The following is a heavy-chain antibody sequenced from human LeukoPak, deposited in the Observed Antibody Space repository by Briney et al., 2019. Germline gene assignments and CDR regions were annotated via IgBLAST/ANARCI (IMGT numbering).Heavy chain of an antibody. J-gene: IGHJ4*02. CDR1: GGTFSSYA. CDR2: IIPILGTA. V-gene: IGHV1-69*01. D-gene: IGHD3-10*01. Sequence: SVKVSCKASGGTFSSYAISWVRQAPGQGLEWVGGIIPILGTANYAQKFQGRVTITADESTSTAYMELSSLRSEDTAVYYCAGGYYYASGSSDYWGQGTLVTVSS. CDR3: AGGYYYASGSSDY.